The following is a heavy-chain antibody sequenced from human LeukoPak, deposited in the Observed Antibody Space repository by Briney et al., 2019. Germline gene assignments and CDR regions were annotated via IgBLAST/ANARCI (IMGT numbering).Heavy chain of an antibody. CDR1: GFTFSTYA. CDR3: ATAYSTTWSFSDY. V-gene: IGHV3-23*01. Sequence: GGSLRLSCAASGFTFSTYAMSWVRQAPGKGLEWVSGISDGGGYTYYADSVKGRFTISRDNAKNTPYLQMNSLRAEDTAIYYCATAYSTTWSFSDYWGQGTLVTVSS. D-gene: IGHD6-13*01. CDR2: ISDGGGYT. J-gene: IGHJ4*02.